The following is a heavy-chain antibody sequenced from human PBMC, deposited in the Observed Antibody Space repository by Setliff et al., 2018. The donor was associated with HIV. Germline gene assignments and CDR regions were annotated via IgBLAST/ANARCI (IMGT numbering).Heavy chain of an antibody. D-gene: IGHD1-7*01. CDR2: MNPNTGVA. V-gene: IGHV1-8*01. Sequence: ASVKVSCKASGHTFNNYDIHWVRRATGQGLEWMGWMNPNTGVAGYALKFHGRVTMTRDTSISTVYMELSSLTSADTAVYYCARGGYWNYGHYYYMDVWGKGTTVTVSS. J-gene: IGHJ6*03. CDR1: GHTFNNYD. CDR3: ARGGYWNYGHYYYMDV.